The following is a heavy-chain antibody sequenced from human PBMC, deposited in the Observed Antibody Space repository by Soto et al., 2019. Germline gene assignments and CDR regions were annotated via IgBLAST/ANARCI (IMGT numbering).Heavy chain of an antibody. V-gene: IGHV1-8*01. J-gene: IGHJ6*03. CDR3: ARGGFLEWLHDTASLGPEAPYYYYYMDV. CDR2: MNPNSGNT. D-gene: IGHD3-3*01. Sequence: GASVKVSCKASGYTFTSYDINWVRQATGQGLEWMGWMNPNSGNTGYAQKFQGRVTMTRNTSISTAYMELSSLRSEDTAVYYCARGGFLEWLHDTASLGPEAPYYYYYMDVWGKGTTVTVSS. CDR1: GYTFTSYD.